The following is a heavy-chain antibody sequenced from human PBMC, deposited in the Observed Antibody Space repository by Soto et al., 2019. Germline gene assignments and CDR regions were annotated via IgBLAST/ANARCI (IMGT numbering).Heavy chain of an antibody. CDR3: AHWPVGYCSSTSCHTEPYYFDY. Sequence: SGPTLVKPTQTLTLTCTFSGFSLSTSGVGVGWIRQPPGKALEWLALIYWDDDKRYSPTLKGRLTITKDTSKNQVVLTLTNMDPVATATYYCAHWPVGYCSSTSCHTEPYYFDYWGQGTLVTVSS. CDR2: IYWDDDK. CDR1: GFSLSTSGVG. V-gene: IGHV2-5*02. D-gene: IGHD2-2*01. J-gene: IGHJ4*02.